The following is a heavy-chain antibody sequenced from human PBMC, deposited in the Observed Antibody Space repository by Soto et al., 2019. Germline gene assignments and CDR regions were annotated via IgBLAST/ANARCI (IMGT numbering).Heavy chain of an antibody. CDR2: VRSIGDNS. CDR1: GFSFGTYA. V-gene: IGHV3-23*01. Sequence: EVQLLESGGGLVRPGESLRLSCAASGFSFGTYAMSWVRQAPGKGLEWVSAVRSIGDNSYYADSVKGRFTISRDNSRNTVYLQLISLRAEDTAVYYCVKYYLRVGDAVSSRSRETPMDVWGQGTKVIVSS. J-gene: IGHJ6*02. D-gene: IGHD6-13*01. CDR3: VKYYLRVGDAVSSRSRETPMDV.